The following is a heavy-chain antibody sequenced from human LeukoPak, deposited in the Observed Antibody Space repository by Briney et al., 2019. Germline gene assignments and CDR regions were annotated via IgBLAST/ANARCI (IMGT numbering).Heavy chain of an antibody. V-gene: IGHV1-18*01. Sequence: GASVKVSCKASGYTFTSYGISWVRQAPGQGLEWMGWISAYNGNTNYAQKLQGRVTMTTDTSTSTAYMELRSLRSDDTAVYYCARSPEIYDSSGYYYEGGYFQHWGQGTLVTVSS. D-gene: IGHD3-22*01. CDR2: ISAYNGNT. CDR1: GYTFTSYG. CDR3: ARSPEIYDSSGYYYEGGYFQH. J-gene: IGHJ1*01.